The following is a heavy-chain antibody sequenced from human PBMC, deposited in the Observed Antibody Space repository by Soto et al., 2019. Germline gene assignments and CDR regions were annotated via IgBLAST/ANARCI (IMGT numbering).Heavy chain of an antibody. J-gene: IGHJ4*02. Sequence: ASVKVSCKASGYTFTSYAMNWVRQAPGQGLEWMGWINTNTGNPTYAQGVTGRFVFSWDTSVSTAYLQISSLKAEDTAVYYSARGGETGEDDFDNWGQGTLVTVSS. V-gene: IGHV7-4-1*02. D-gene: IGHD7-27*01. CDR2: INTNTGNP. CDR3: ARGGETGEDDFDN. CDR1: GYTFTSYA.